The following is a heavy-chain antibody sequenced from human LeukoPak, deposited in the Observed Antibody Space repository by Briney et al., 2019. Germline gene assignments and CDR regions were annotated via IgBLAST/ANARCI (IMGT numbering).Heavy chain of an antibody. J-gene: IGHJ4*02. D-gene: IGHD5-12*01. CDR3: AKCGNSGCHLIDY. Sequence: GGSLRLSCAASGFTFSSYDMSWVRQAPGKGLKWVSSISSSSAYTYYADSVKGRFTISRDNSKSTLYLQMDSLRAEDTAVYYCAKCGNSGCHLIDYWGQGTLVTVSS. CDR1: GFTFSSYD. V-gene: IGHV3-23*01. CDR2: ISSSSAYT.